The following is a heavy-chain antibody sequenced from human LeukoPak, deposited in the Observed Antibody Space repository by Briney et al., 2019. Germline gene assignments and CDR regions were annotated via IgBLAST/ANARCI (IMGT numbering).Heavy chain of an antibody. V-gene: IGHV3-23*01. D-gene: IGHD1-26*01. CDR3: ANGLWELRSVDY. CDR1: GFTFSSYA. Sequence: GGSLRLSCAASGFTFSSYAMSWVRQAPGKGLEWVSAISGSGGSTYYADSVKGRFTISRDNSKSTLYLQMNSLRAEDTAVYYCANGLWELRSVDYWGQGTLVTVSS. J-gene: IGHJ4*02. CDR2: ISGSGGST.